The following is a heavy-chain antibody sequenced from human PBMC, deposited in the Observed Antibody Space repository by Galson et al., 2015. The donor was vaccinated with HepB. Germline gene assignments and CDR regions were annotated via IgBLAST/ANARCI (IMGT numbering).Heavy chain of an antibody. CDR1: GFTFSRYA. D-gene: IGHD1-26*01. V-gene: IGHV3-23*01. CDR3: AKWSGSYWGAFDI. J-gene: IGHJ3*02. CDR2: ISGSGGST. Sequence: SLRLSCAASGFTFSRYAMSWVRQAPGKGLEWVSAISGSGGSTYYADSVKGRFTISRDNSKNTLYLQMNSLRAEDTAVYYCAKWSGSYWGAFDIWGQGTMVTVSS.